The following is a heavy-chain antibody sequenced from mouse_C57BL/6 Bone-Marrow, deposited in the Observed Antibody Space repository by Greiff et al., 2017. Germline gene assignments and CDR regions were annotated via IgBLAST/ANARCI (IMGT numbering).Heavy chain of an antibody. CDR3: VCPFYYSNSYFDY. CDR2: IDPEDGET. V-gene: IGHV14-2*01. CDR1: GFNIKDYY. J-gene: IGHJ2*01. D-gene: IGHD2-5*01. Sequence: EVKLMESGAELVKPGASVKLSCTASGFNIKDYYMHWVKQRTEQGLEWIGRIDPEDGETKYAPKFQGKATITADTSSNTAYLQLSSLTSEDTAVYYCVCPFYYSNSYFDYWGQGTTLTVSS.